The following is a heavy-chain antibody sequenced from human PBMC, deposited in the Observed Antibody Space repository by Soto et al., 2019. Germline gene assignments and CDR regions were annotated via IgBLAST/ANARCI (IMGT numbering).Heavy chain of an antibody. V-gene: IGHV1-2*02. CDR1: GYRFSDYY. D-gene: IGHD5-12*01. CDR3: ARESGGATATLHYYYFYMDV. CDR2: MNPNSGDT. Sequence: QVQLVQSGAEVKKPGASVTVSCKASGYRFSDYYLHWVRQAPGQGPEWMGWMNPNSGDTKYAQKFKGRVTMTRDTSVRTAFMELNWLKSDDTAVYYCARESGGATATLHYYYFYMDVWGIGTTVTVSS. J-gene: IGHJ6*03.